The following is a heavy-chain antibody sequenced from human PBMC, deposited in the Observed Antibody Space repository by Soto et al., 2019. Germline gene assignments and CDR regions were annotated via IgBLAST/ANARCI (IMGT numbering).Heavy chain of an antibody. CDR3: VKVSTFYDILTGYYSTNFFDP. D-gene: IGHD3-9*01. CDR2: ISSDGDIT. J-gene: IGHJ5*02. CDR1: GFTFSEYS. Sequence: GGSLRLSCSASGFTFSEYSMHWVRQAPGKGLQYVSTISSDGDITYYADSVKGRFTISRDNSKNTLYLQMDSLRPEDTAVYYCVKVSTFYDILTGYYSTNFFDPWGQGTLVTVSS. V-gene: IGHV3-64D*06.